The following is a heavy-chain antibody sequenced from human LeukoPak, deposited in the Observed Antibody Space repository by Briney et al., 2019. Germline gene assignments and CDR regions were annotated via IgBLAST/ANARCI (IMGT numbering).Heavy chain of an antibody. Sequence: SETLSLTCTVSGGSISGYYWSWIRQPPGKGLEWIGEINHSGSTNYNPSLKSRVTISVDTSKNQFSLKLSSVTAADTAVYYCASTNYYDREDWAFDIWGQGTMVTVSS. CDR3: ASTNYYDREDWAFDI. CDR2: INHSGST. V-gene: IGHV4-34*01. J-gene: IGHJ3*02. D-gene: IGHD3-22*01. CDR1: GGSISGYY.